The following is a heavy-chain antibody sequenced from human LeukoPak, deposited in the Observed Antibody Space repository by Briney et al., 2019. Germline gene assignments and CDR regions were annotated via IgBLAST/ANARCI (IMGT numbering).Heavy chain of an antibody. Sequence: ASVKVSCKAPGYTFTGYYMHWVRQAPGQGLEWMGWINPNSGGTNYAQKFQGRVTMTRDTSISTAYMELSRLRSDDTAVYYCARTAGRSGAFDIWGQGTLVTVSS. V-gene: IGHV1-2*02. D-gene: IGHD2-15*01. CDR1: GYTFTGYY. CDR2: INPNSGGT. J-gene: IGHJ4*02. CDR3: ARTAGRSGAFDI.